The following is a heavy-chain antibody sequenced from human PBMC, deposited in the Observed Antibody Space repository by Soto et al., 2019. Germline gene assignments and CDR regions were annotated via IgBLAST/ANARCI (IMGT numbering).Heavy chain of an antibody. J-gene: IGHJ6*02. Sequence: EVQLVESGGGLVKPGGSLRLSCAASGFTFSNAWMNWVRQAPGKGLEWVGRIKSKTDGGTTDYAAPVKGRFTISRDDSKNTLYLQMNSLKTEDTAVYYCTTDGGGSGYPNYYYYGMDVWGQGTTVTVSS. V-gene: IGHV3-15*07. CDR1: GFTFSNAW. CDR2: IKSKTDGGTT. D-gene: IGHD6-13*01. CDR3: TTDGGGSGYPNYYYYGMDV.